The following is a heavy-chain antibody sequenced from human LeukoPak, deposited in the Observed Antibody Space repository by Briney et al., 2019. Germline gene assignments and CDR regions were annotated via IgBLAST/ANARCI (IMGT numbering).Heavy chain of an antibody. Sequence: ASETLSLTCTVSGGSISSSSYYWGWIRQPPGKGLEWIGSIYYSGSTYYNPSLKSRVTISVDTSKNHFSLKLSSVTAADTAVYYCAMKGGERAWELPFLDYWGQGTLVTVSS. J-gene: IGHJ4*02. CDR1: GGSISSSSYY. D-gene: IGHD1-26*01. V-gene: IGHV4-39*07. CDR2: IYYSGST. CDR3: AMKGGERAWELPFLDY.